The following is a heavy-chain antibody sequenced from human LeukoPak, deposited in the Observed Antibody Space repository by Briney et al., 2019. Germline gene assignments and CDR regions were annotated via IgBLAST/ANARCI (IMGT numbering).Heavy chain of an antibody. Sequence: QAGGSLRLSCAASGFTFSSYGMHWVRQAPGKGLEWVAFIRYEGSNKYYADSVKGRFTISRDNSKNTLYLQMNSLRAEDTAVYYCARWNYYDSSGYYEGHYFDYWGQGTLVTVSS. CDR3: ARWNYYDSSGYYEGHYFDY. CDR1: GFTFSSYG. V-gene: IGHV3-30*02. CDR2: IRYEGSNK. J-gene: IGHJ4*02. D-gene: IGHD3-22*01.